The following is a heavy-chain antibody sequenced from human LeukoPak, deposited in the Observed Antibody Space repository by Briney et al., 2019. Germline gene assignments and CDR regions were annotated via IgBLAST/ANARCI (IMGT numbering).Heavy chain of an antibody. Sequence: SETLSPTCTVSGGSISSSSYYWGWIRQPPGKGLEWIGSIYYSGSTYYNPSLKSRVTISVDTSKNQFSLKLSSVTAADTAVYYCARDRERYSSGWAPDYWGQGTLVTVSS. J-gene: IGHJ4*02. D-gene: IGHD6-19*01. V-gene: IGHV4-39*07. CDR3: ARDRERYSSGWAPDY. CDR2: IYYSGST. CDR1: GGSISSSSYY.